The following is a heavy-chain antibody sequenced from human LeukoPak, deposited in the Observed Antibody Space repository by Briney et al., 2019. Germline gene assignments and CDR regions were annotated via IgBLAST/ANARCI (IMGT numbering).Heavy chain of an antibody. CDR1: GYTFTSYG. J-gene: IGHJ4*02. V-gene: IGHV1-18*01. D-gene: IGHD3-10*02. CDR3: ARVFGRQQVDY. Sequence: ASVKVSCKASGYTFTSYGIIWVRQAPGQGLQWMGWISAHNGKTNYAQNLQGRVTMTTDTSTSTAYMELRSLRSDDTAVYYCARVFGRQQVDYWGQGTLVTVSS. CDR2: ISAHNGKT.